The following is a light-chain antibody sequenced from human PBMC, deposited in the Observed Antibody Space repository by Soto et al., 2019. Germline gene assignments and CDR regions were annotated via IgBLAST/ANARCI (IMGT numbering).Light chain of an antibody. CDR2: AAS. J-gene: IGKJ1*01. Sequence: DIQMTQSPSTLSASVGDRVTITCRASQGISNFLAWYQQKPGKAPKLLIYAASTLQSGVPSRFSGSGSGTEFTLTISSLQPDDFATYYCQQYNNYAPWTFGQGTKVDI. CDR3: QQYNNYAPWT. V-gene: IGKV1-9*01. CDR1: QGISNF.